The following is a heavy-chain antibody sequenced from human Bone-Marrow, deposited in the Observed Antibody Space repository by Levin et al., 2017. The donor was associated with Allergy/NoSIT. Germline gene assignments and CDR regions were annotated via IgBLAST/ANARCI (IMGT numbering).Heavy chain of an antibody. CDR1: GFTFSVYW. D-gene: IGHD3-10*01. CDR2: IKGDGSEK. Sequence: GGSLRLSCAASGFTFSVYWMNWVRQAPGKGLEWVAQIKGDGSEKYYVGSVKGRFTISRDNAKNSLYLQMNSLRAEDTAVYYCAREPSRGGDFDYWGQGTLGTVSS. V-gene: IGHV3-7*04. CDR3: AREPSRGGDFDY. J-gene: IGHJ4*02.